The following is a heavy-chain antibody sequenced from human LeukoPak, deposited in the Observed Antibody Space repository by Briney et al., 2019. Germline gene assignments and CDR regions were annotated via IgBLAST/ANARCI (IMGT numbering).Heavy chain of an antibody. CDR2: ISGSGST. CDR3: AREYRMVRGVFDY. J-gene: IGHJ4*02. V-gene: IGHV4-4*07. Sequence: SETLSLTCSVSGDSISYFYWSWIRQAAGKGLEWIGRISGSGSTDYNASLKSRVTTSVDTSKNQFSLKLSSVTAADTAVYYCAREYRMVRGVFDYWGQGTLVTVSS. D-gene: IGHD3-10*01. CDR1: GDSISYFY.